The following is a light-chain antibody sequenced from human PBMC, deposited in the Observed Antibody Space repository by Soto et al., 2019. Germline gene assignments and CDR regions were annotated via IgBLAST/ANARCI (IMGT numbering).Light chain of an antibody. CDR2: EDT. V-gene: IGLV2-23*01. J-gene: IGLJ2*01. Sequence: QSALTQPASVSGSPGQSITISCTGSGNYIESYNLISWYQQHLGKAPKLIIYEDTQRPSGVSHRFSASESGNTASLTISGLQAGDEADYYCCSYVGDTTLVFGGGTKVTVL. CDR3: CSYVGDTTLV. CDR1: GNYIESYNL.